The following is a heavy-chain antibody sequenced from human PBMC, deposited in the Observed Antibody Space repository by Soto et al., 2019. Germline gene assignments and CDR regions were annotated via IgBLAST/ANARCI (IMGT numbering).Heavy chain of an antibody. J-gene: IGHJ4*02. CDR3: ASQSAGWDHHYFIY. Sequence: QVQLVESGGGLVQPGRSLRLSCAASGFTFSNFGMHWVRHTPGRGLEWVADISDDGIEKNYADSVKGRFTISRDNYKNTLYLEVSSLRLEDTAVYYCASQSAGWDHHYFIYWGQGTLVTVSS. V-gene: IGHV3-30*03. D-gene: IGHD1-26*01. CDR1: GFTFSNFG. CDR2: ISDDGIEK.